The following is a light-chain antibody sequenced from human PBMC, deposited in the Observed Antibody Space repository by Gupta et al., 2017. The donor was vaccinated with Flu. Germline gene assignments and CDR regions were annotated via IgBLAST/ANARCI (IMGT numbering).Light chain of an antibody. CDR2: SNN. V-gene: IGLV1-44*01. CDR1: SSNIGSNT. Sequence: QSVLTQPPSASGTPGQRVTISCSGSSSNIGSNTVNWYQQLPGTAPNLLIYSNNQRTAGVPDRFSGSKAGTAASLAISGRQAEEEADYYCAAWEDSMNGVFGGGTKLTVL. J-gene: IGLJ3*02. CDR3: AAWEDSMNGV.